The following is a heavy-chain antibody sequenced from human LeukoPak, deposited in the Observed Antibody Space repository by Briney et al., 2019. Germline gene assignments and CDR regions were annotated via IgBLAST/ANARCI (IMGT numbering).Heavy chain of an antibody. CDR1: EYIFTDYY. CDR2: INPHSGGT. J-gene: IGHJ4*02. V-gene: IGHV1-2*02. CDR3: ARGGDNYDILTQ. D-gene: IGHD3-9*01. Sequence: ASVKVSCKASEYIFTDYYIHWVRQAPGQGLEWMGWINPHSGGTNYAQNFQDRVTMTGDTSISTAYVELSRLISDDTAIYYCARGGDNYDILTQWGQGTLVTVSS.